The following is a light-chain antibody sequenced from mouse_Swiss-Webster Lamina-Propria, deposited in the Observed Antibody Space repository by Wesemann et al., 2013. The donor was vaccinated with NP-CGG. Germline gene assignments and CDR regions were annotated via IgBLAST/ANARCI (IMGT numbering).Light chain of an antibody. CDR1: QNVGTN. J-gene: IGKJ2*01. Sequence: DIVMTQSQKFMSTSVGDRVSVTCKASQNVGTNVAWYQQKPGQSPKALIYSASYRYSGVPDRFIGSGSGTDFTLTISSVQAEDLADYFCQQHYSTPYTFGGGTKLEIK. CDR3: QQHYSTPYT. V-gene: IGKV6-15*01. CDR2: SAS.